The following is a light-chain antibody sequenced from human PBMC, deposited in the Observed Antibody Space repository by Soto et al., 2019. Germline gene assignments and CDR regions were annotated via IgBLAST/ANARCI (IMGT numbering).Light chain of an antibody. CDR1: SSDVGGYNF. Sequence: QSALTQPASVSGSPGQSITIYCTGTSSDVGGYNFVSWYQQHPGKAPRLMIFDVDNRPSGVSTRFSGSKSGNTASLTISGLQAEYEADYYCCSYSGSSTIVVFGGGTKLTVL. V-gene: IGLV2-14*03. CDR2: DVD. CDR3: CSYSGSSTIVV. J-gene: IGLJ2*01.